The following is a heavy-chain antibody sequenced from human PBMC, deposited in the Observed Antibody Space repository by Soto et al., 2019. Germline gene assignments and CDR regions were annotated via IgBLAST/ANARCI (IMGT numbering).Heavy chain of an antibody. CDR3: AKDSPSRVGGWELPFDY. J-gene: IGHJ4*02. Sequence: EVQLLESGGGLVQPGGSLRLSCAASGLTFGSYAMSWVRQAPGKGLEWVSAISGSGGTTYYADSVRGRFTISRDNSENTLYLQMNSLRADDTAVYYCAKDSPSRVGGWELPFDYWGQGTLVTVSS. V-gene: IGHV3-23*01. D-gene: IGHD2-21*01. CDR2: ISGSGGTT. CDR1: GLTFGSYA.